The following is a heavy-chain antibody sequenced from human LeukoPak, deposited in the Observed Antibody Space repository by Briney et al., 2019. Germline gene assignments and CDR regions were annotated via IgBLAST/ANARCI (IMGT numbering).Heavy chain of an antibody. CDR2: INPNTGET. CDR3: ASYPRYSSTPPFDY. Sequence: ASVKVSCKASGYTFTGYYMHWVRQAPGQGLEWMGWINPNTGETNSAQKFQGRVTMTRDTTINTAYMELTRLTSDDTAVYYCASYPRYSSTPPFDYLGQGTLGNVSP. CDR1: GYTFTGYY. D-gene: IGHD2-2*01. J-gene: IGHJ4*02. V-gene: IGHV1-2*02.